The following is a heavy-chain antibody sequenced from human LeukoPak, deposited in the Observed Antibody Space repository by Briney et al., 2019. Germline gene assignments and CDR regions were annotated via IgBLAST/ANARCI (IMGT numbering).Heavy chain of an antibody. CDR2: ISSSSSTI. CDR1: GFTFSSYS. CDR3: AREAPRGYYDSSGYYDY. Sequence: GGSLRLSCAASGFTFSSYSMNWVRQAPGKGLEWVSYISSSSSTIYYADSVKGRFTISRDNAKNSLYLQMNSLRAEDTAVYYRAREAPRGYYDSSGYYDYWGQGTLVTVSS. J-gene: IGHJ4*02. V-gene: IGHV3-48*01. D-gene: IGHD3-22*01.